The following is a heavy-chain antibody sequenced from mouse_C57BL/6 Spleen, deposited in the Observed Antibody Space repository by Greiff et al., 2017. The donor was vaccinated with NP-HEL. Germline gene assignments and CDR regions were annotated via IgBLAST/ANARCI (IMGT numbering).Heavy chain of an antibody. V-gene: IGHV1-7*01. CDR1: GYTFTSYW. CDR2: INPSSGYT. Sequence: QVQLQQSGAELAKPGASVKLSCKASGYTFTSYWMHWVKQRPGQGLEWIGYINPSSGYTKYNQKFKDKATSTAYTSSSTAYMQLSSLTYEDSAVYYCARSTIYYDYPFDYWGQGTTLTVSS. CDR3: ARSTIYYDYPFDY. J-gene: IGHJ2*01. D-gene: IGHD2-4*01.